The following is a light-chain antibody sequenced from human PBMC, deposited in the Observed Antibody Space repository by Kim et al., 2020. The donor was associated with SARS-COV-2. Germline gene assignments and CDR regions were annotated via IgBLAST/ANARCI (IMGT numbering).Light chain of an antibody. CDR2: WAS. V-gene: IGKV4-1*01. J-gene: IGKJ1*01. CDR3: QQYYSTPWA. CDR1: QSVLYSSNNQNY. Sequence: ATINCKSSQSVLYSSNNQNYLAWYQQKPGQPPKLLIYWASTRESGVPDRFSGSGSETDFTLTISSLQAEDVAVYYCQQYYSTPWAFGHGTKVEIK.